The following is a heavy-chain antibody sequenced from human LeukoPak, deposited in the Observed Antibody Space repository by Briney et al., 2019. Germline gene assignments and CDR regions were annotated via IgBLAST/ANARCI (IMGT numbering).Heavy chain of an antibody. Sequence: SSETLSLICTVSGGSISSSSYYWGWIRQPPGKGLEWIGSIYYSGSTYYNPSLKSRVTISVDTSKNQFSLKLSSVTAADTAVYYCARHLPYSSGWYEGYYFDYWGQGTLVTVSS. CDR3: ARHLPYSSGWYEGYYFDY. CDR2: IYYSGST. D-gene: IGHD6-19*01. CDR1: GGSISSSSYY. V-gene: IGHV4-39*01. J-gene: IGHJ4*02.